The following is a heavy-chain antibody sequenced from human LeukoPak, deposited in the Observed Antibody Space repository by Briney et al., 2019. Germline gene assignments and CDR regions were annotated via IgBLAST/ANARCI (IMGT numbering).Heavy chain of an antibody. J-gene: IGHJ6*03. CDR3: AKDGVVVVAATYYYYYYMDV. CDR1: GFTFSTYA. D-gene: IGHD2-15*01. V-gene: IGHV3-30*04. Sequence: GRSLRLSCAASGFTFSTYAIHWVRQAPGKGLEWVALISYDGSNKYYADSVKGRFTISRDNSKNTLYLQMNSLRAEDTAVYYCAKDGVVVVAATYYYYYYMDVWAKGPRSPSP. CDR2: ISYDGSNK.